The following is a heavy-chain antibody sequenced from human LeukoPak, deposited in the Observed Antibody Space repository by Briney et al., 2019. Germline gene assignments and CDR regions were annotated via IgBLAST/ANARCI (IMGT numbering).Heavy chain of an antibody. J-gene: IGHJ4*02. Sequence: RPSQTLSLTCTVSGGSISSGGYYWSWMRQHPGKGLEWIGYMFYSGSTYHNPSLKSRISISIDKSQNQFSLKLTSVTAADTAVYYCARTDRSGYYSEYWGQGTLVIVSS. V-gene: IGHV4-31*03. CDR1: GGSISSGGYY. D-gene: IGHD6-19*01. CDR3: ARTDRSGYYSEY. CDR2: MFYSGST.